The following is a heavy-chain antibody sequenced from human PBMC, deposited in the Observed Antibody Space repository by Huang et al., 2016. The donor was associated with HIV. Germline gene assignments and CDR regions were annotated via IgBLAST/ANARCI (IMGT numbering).Heavy chain of an antibody. CDR1: GYTLTELS. CDR2: FAPEHGET. D-gene: IGHD2-21*01. CDR3: ATGFDTYYDI. J-gene: IGHJ3*02. V-gene: IGHV1-24*01. Sequence: QVQLVPSGAEVKKPGASVKVSCKVSGYTLTELSIHWVRQAPGKGLEWMGSFAPEHGETNYAKNFQGRVTMTEDTSTDTAYMELNSLRSEDTAVYYCATGFDTYYDICGQGTMVIASS.